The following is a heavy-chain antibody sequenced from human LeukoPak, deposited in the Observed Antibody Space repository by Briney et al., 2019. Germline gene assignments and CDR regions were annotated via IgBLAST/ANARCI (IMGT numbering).Heavy chain of an antibody. CDR2: IYHSGST. Sequence: SETLSLTCAVSGGSLSSGGYSWGWIRQPPGKGLEWIGYIYHSGSTYYNPSLKSRVTISVDRSENQFSLKLTSVTAADTAVYYCARGYYYDSSGYRRYYGMDVWGQGTTVTVSS. CDR3: ARGYYYDSSGYRRYYGMDV. V-gene: IGHV4-30-2*01. J-gene: IGHJ6*02. CDR1: GGSLSSGGYS. D-gene: IGHD3-22*01.